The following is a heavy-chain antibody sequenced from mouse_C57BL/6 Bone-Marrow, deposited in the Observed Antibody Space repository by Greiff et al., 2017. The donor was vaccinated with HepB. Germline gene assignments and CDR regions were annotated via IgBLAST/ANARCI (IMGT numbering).Heavy chain of an antibody. J-gene: IGHJ1*03. CDR1: YTFSRRVH. CDR2: GQGLEWIG. CDR3: SEYSPVYYCACRTTVVAEGYFDV. V-gene: IGHV1-87*01. Sequence: QVQLQQSGPELARPWASVKISCQAFYTFSRRVHFAIRDTNYWMQWVKQRPGQGLEWIGAIYPGNGDTSYNQKFKGKATLTADNSSTTAYLQLISLTSEYSPVYYCACRTTVVAEGYFDVWGTGTTVTVSS. D-gene: IGHD1-1*01.